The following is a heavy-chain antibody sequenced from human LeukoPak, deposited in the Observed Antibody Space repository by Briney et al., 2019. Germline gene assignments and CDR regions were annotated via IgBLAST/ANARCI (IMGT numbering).Heavy chain of an antibody. CDR2: IYSDNT. Sequence: GGSLRLSCAASGFTFSSYEMNWVRQAPGKGLEWVSFIYSDNTHYSDSVKGRFTISRDNSKNTLYLQMNSLRAEDTAVYYCARRAGAYSHPYDYWGQGTLVAVSS. CDR1: GFTFSSYE. V-gene: IGHV3-53*01. D-gene: IGHD4/OR15-4a*01. J-gene: IGHJ4*02. CDR3: ARRAGAYSHPYDY.